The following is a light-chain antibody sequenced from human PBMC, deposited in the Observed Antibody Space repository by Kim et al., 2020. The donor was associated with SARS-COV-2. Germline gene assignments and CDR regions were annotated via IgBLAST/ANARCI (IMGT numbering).Light chain of an antibody. Sequence: SPGKRATLSCRASQSVSGSYLAWYQQKTGQAPRLLIYGGSSRATCIPDRFSGSGSGTDFTLTISRLEPEDFAVYCCQQYGNSPITCGQGTRLKIK. V-gene: IGKV3-20*01. CDR2: GGS. CDR3: QQYGNSPIT. J-gene: IGKJ5*01. CDR1: QSVSGSY.